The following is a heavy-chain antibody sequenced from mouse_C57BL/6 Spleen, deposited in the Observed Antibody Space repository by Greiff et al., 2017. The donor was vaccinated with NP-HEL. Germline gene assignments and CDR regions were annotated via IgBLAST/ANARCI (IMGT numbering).Heavy chain of an antibody. V-gene: IGHV3-6*01. J-gene: IGHJ1*03. CDR3: ARDPVGWYFDV. CDR2: ISYDGSN. Sequence: EVHLVESGPGLVKPSQSLSLTCSVTGYSITSCYYWNWIRQSPGNKLEWMGYISYDGSNNYNPSLKNRISITRDTSKNQVYLKLNSVTTEDTATYYCARDPVGWYFDVWGTGTTVTVSS. CDR1: GYSITSCYY.